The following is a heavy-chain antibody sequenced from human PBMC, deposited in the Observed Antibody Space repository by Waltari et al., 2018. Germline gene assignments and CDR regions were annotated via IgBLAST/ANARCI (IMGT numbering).Heavy chain of an antibody. D-gene: IGHD1-1*01. J-gene: IGHJ4*02. CDR3: ARDPQLVTGTTVYFDS. V-gene: IGHV3-21*01. CDR2: ISGSTNYI. Sequence: EVQLVESGGGLVKPGGSLKLSCVASGFTFSSSDMNWVRRAPGKGLEWVSSISGSTNYIDYADSVKGRFTISRDNAKNSLFLQMNNLRADDTAVYYCARDPQLVTGTTVYFDSWGQGTLVTVSS. CDR1: GFTFSSSD.